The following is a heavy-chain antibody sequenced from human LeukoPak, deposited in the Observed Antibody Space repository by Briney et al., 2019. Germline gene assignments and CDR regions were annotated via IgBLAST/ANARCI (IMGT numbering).Heavy chain of an antibody. J-gene: IGHJ4*02. V-gene: IGHV1-2*06. D-gene: IGHD6-19*01. Sequence: ASVKVSCKASGYTFTGYYMHWVRQAPGQGREWMGRINPNSGATNYAQKFQGRVTMTRDTSISTAYMELSRLRSDDTAVYYCATSLRQWLANVPCDYWGQGTLVTVSS. CDR1: GYTFTGYY. CDR2: INPNSGAT. CDR3: ATSLRQWLANVPCDY.